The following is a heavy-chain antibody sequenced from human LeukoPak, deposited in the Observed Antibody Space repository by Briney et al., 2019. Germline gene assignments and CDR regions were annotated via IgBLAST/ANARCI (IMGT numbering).Heavy chain of an antibody. CDR1: GYTFTSYG. J-gene: IGHJ3*02. CDR2: ISAYNGNT. Sequence: ASVKVSCKASGYTFTSYGISWVRQAPGQGLEWMGWISAYNGNTNYAQKLQGRVTMTTDTSTSTAYMELRSLRSDDTAVYYCARDKEYDYVWGSYRYTRAFGIWGQGTMVTVSS. V-gene: IGHV1-18*01. CDR3: ARDKEYDYVWGSYRYTRAFGI. D-gene: IGHD3-16*02.